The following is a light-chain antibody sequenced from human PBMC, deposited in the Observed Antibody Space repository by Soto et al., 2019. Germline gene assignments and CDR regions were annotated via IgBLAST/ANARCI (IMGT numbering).Light chain of an antibody. CDR1: SSDIGTYDY. CDR2: EVS. V-gene: IGLV2-8*01. CDR3: TSYTGDDFAFI. Sequence: QSVLTQPPSASGSLGQSLTISCTGTSSDIGTYDYVSWYQQHPGRAPKLIIFEVSKRPSGVPHPFSGSKSGNTASLIVSGLQPEDEAEYHCTSYTGDDFAFIFGTGTKVTVL. J-gene: IGLJ1*01.